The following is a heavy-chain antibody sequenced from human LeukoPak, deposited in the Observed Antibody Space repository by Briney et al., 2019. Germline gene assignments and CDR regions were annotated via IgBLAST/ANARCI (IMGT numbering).Heavy chain of an antibody. J-gene: IGHJ6*03. V-gene: IGHV4-61*02. CDR1: GGSISSGSYY. CDR3: ASAGANYYYYMDV. CDR2: IYTSGST. D-gene: IGHD4-17*01. Sequence: SETLSLTCTVSGGSISSGSYYWSWIRQPAGKGLEWIGRIYTSGSTNYNPSLKSRVTISVDTSKNQFSLKLSSVTAADTAVYYCASAGANYYYYMDVWGKGTTVTVSS.